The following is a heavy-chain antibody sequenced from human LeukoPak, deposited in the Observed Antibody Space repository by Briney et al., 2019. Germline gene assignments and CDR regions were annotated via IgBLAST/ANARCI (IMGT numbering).Heavy chain of an antibody. CDR2: INHSGST. V-gene: IGHV4-34*01. D-gene: IGHD3-16*01. CDR1: GGSFSGYY. J-gene: IGHJ3*02. Sequence: SETLSLTCAVYGGSFSGYYWSWIRQPPGKGLEWIGEINHSGSTNYNPSLKSRVTISVDTSKNQFSLKLSSVTAADTAVYYCARLGEVDAFDIWGQGTMVTVSS. CDR3: ARLGEVDAFDI.